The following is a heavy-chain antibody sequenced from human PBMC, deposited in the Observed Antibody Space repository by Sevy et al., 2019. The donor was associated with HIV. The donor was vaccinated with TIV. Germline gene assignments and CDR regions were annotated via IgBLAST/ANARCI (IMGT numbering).Heavy chain of an antibody. D-gene: IGHD5-18*01. J-gene: IGHJ6*02. CDR2: INWNGGST. CDR1: GFTFDDYG. Sequence: GGSLRLSCAASGFTFDDYGMSWVRQAPGKGLEWVSGINWNGGSTGYADYVKGRFTITRDNAKNSLYLQVNSMRAEDTALYYCARHGYGYGYHALLDYYYGMDVWGQGTTVTVSS. V-gene: IGHV3-20*04. CDR3: ARHGYGYGYHALLDYYYGMDV.